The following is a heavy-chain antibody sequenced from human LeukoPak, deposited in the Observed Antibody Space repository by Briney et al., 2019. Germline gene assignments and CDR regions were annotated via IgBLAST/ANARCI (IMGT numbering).Heavy chain of an antibody. Sequence: PSETLSLTCAVYGGSFSGYYWSWIRQPPGKGLEWIGEINHSGSTNYNPSLKSRVTISVDTSKNQFSLKLSSVTAADTAVYYCAGIAVGPSYYYYGMDVWGQGTTVTVSS. CDR1: GGSFSGYY. D-gene: IGHD6-19*01. CDR2: INHSGST. J-gene: IGHJ6*02. CDR3: AGIAVGPSYYYYGMDV. V-gene: IGHV4-34*01.